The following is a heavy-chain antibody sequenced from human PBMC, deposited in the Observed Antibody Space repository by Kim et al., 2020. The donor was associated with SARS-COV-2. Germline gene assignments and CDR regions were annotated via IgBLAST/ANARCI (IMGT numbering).Heavy chain of an antibody. CDR3: ARDRGDGYNSFDY. D-gene: IGHD5-12*01. Sequence: SNPSLKSRVTISVDTSKNQFSLKLSSVTAADTAVYYCARDRGDGYNSFDYWGQGTLVTVSS. V-gene: IGHV4-31*02. J-gene: IGHJ4*02.